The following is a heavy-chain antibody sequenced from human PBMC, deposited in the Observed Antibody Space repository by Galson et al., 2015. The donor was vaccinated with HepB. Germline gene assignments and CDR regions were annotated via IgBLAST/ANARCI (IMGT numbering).Heavy chain of an antibody. CDR2: IFPGDSHT. J-gene: IGHJ6*02. D-gene: IGHD3-22*01. CDR3: ARSSSGPLGYYGMDV. CDR1: GYNFSGYW. V-gene: IGHV5-51*03. Sequence: QSGAEVKKPGESLKISCTGSGYNFSGYWIGWVRQMPGKGLEWMGTIFPGDSHTRYSPSFQGQVTISADKSTAYLQWSSLKASDTAMYYCARSSSGPLGYYGMDVWGQGTTVTVSS.